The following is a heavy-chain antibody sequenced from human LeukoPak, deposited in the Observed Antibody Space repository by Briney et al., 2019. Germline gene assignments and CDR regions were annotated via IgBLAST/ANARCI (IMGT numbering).Heavy chain of an antibody. CDR2: INHSGST. CDR3: ARLPLGAFGEVLNFDC. CDR1: GGSISSSNW. D-gene: IGHD3-10*01. J-gene: IGHJ4*02. Sequence: PSETLSLTCAVSGGSISSSNWWSWVRQPPGKGLEWIGEINHSGSTNYNPTLKNRVTISIDTSKKQFSLNVKSVTAADTAVYYCARLPLGAFGEVLNFDCWGQGTPVTVSS. V-gene: IGHV4-4*02.